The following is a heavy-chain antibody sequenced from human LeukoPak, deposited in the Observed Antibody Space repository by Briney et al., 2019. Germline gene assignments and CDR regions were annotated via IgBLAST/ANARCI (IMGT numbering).Heavy chain of an antibody. CDR1: GFSFTTYG. D-gene: IGHD3-3*01. CDR2: IYPGDSVT. CDR3: ARHFGSPSPGVQH. V-gene: IGHV5-51*01. Sequence: GDSLKISCQTSGFSFTTYGIGWVRQMSGKGLEWMGIIYPGDSVTRYSPSFQGQVTISADKSVRTAYLQWSTLKASDTAVYYCARHFGSPSPGVQHWGQGTPVIVSS. J-gene: IGHJ1*01.